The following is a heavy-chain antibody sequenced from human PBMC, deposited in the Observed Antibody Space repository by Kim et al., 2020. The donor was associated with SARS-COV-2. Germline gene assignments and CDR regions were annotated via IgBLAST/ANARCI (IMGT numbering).Heavy chain of an antibody. V-gene: IGHV3-23*01. CDR1: GFTFSSYA. Sequence: GGSLRLSCAASGFTFSSYAMSWVRQAPGKGLEWVSAISGSGGSTYYADSVKGRFTISRDNSKNTLYLQMNSLRAEDTAVYYCAKDGGHRVYDILTGRPYYFDYWGRRTLVAVSP. D-gene: IGHD3-9*01. J-gene: IGHJ4*02. CDR2: ISGSGGST. CDR3: AKDGGHRVYDILTGRPYYFDY.